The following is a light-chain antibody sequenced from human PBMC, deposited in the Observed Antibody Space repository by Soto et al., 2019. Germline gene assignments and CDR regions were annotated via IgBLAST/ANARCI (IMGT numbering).Light chain of an antibody. V-gene: IGKV1-9*01. CDR2: AAS. J-gene: IGKJ5*01. Sequence: DIQLTQSPSFLSASVGDRVTITCRASQGISSYLAWSQQKPGKAPKLLIFAASTLQSGVPSRFSGTGSGTEFTLAINSLQPDDFATYYCQQYHRSSITFGQGTRLEIK. CDR1: QGISSY. CDR3: QQYHRSSIT.